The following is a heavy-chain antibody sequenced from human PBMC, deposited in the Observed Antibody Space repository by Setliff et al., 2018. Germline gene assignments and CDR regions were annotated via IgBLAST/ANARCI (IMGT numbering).Heavy chain of an antibody. CDR1: GYSFISYY. J-gene: IGHJ6*03. CDR3: ARDRNDNYESSGYYYAGGYMDV. D-gene: IGHD3-22*01. CDR2: INPTGGST. Sequence: ASVKVSCKTSGYSFISYYMYWVRQAPGQGLEWMGLINPTGGSTSYAQKFQGRVTMTRDTSTSTVFMELSSLRSEDTAVYYCARDRNDNYESSGYYYAGGYMDVWGKGTTVTVSS. V-gene: IGHV1-46*01.